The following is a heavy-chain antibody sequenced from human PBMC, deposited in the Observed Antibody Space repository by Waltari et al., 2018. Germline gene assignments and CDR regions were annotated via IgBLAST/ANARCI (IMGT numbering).Heavy chain of an antibody. CDR2: FTPNSGAT. J-gene: IGHJ4*02. V-gene: IGHV1-2*02. D-gene: IGHD6-19*01. CDR1: GYTFTGYY. CDR3: AKSRASSSASTDF. Sequence: QVQLVQSGAEVEKPGASVKVSCKASGYTFTGYYMHWVRQAPGQGLGWMGWFTPNSGATDYAQKFQGRVTMTRDTSISTAYMDLISLTSDDTAVYFCAKSRASSSASTDFWGQGTLVTVSS.